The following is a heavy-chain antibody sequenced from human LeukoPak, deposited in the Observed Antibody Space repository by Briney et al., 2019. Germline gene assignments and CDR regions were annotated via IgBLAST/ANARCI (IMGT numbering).Heavy chain of an antibody. V-gene: IGHV4-31*03. Sequence: PSETLSLTCTVSGGSISSGGYFWSWIRQHPGKGLELIGYISHSGSTYYIPSLKSRLSISLDTSKNQLSLRLTSVTAADTAVYYCARGRWLVNYWGQGTLVTVSS. J-gene: IGHJ4*02. D-gene: IGHD6-19*01. CDR3: ARGRWLVNY. CDR1: GGSISSGGYF. CDR2: ISHSGST.